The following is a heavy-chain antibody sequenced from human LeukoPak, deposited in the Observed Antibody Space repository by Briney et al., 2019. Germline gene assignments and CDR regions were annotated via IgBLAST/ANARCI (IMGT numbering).Heavy chain of an antibody. V-gene: IGHV3-48*04. CDR1: GFTFTTYS. Sequence: GGSLRLSCAASGFTFTTYSMNWVRQAPGKGLEWVSYISSSSTTIFYADSVKGRFTISRDNAKNSLYLQMSSLRAEDTAVYYCARDSPDYWGQGALVTVSS. CDR2: ISSSSTTI. CDR3: ARDSPDY. J-gene: IGHJ4*02.